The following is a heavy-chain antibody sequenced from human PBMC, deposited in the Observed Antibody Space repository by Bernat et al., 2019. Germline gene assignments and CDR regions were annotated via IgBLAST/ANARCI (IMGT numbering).Heavy chain of an antibody. CDR1: GFTVSSNY. D-gene: IGHD6-6*01. Sequence: EVQLVETGGGLIQPGGSLRPSVAASGFTVSSNYMSWVRRAPGKGLEGVSVFYIGVSTYYADSLKGGFTISRDNSKNTLYLQMNSLRAEDTAVYYCARAGYSSSSTFGDYSYCMEVWGKGPTVTVSS. J-gene: IGHJ6*03. CDR3: ARAGYSSSSTFGDYSYCMEV. V-gene: IGHV3-53*05. CDR2: FYIGVST.